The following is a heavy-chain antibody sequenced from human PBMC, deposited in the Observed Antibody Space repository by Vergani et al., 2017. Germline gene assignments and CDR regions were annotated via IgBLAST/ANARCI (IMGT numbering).Heavy chain of an antibody. V-gene: IGHV4-39*01. CDR2: IYYSGST. Sequence: QLQLQESGPGLVKPSETLSLTCTVSGGSISSSSYYWGWIRQPPGKGLEWMGSIYYSGSTYYNPSLKSRVTISVDTSKNQFSLKLSSVTAADTAVYYCARHRAAAGYNWFDPWGQGTLVTVSS. J-gene: IGHJ5*02. CDR3: ARHRAAAGYNWFDP. D-gene: IGHD6-13*01. CDR1: GGSISSSSYY.